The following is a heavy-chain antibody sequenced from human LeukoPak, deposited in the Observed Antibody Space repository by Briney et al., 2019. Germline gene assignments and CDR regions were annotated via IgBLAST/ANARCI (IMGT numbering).Heavy chain of an antibody. CDR3: AKDQVISGSEASV. V-gene: IGHV3-23*01. Sequence: PGGSLRLSCAASGFTFSSYTMNWVRQAPGKGLEWVSAISGSGVGTYYADSVKGRFTISRDNSWNTLYLQMSSLRAEDTAVYYCAKDQVISGSEASVWGQGTMVTVSS. D-gene: IGHD2-21*01. J-gene: IGHJ3*01. CDR2: ISGSGVGT. CDR1: GFTFSSYT.